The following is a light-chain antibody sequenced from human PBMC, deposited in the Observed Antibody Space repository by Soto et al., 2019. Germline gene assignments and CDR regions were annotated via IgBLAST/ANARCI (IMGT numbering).Light chain of an antibody. Sequence: EIVLTQSPGTLSLSPGERATLSCRASQSVTSSYLAWYQQTPGQAPRLLIYGASTRATGIPDRFSGSGSDTDFTLTISRLEPEDFAVYYCQQYGSSPSTFGQGTNVEIK. V-gene: IGKV3-20*01. CDR2: GAS. J-gene: IGKJ1*01. CDR1: QSVTSSY. CDR3: QQYGSSPST.